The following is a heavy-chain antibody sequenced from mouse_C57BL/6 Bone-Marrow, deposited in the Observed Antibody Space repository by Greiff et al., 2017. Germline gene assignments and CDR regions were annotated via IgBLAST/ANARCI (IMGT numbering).Heavy chain of an antibody. V-gene: IGHV1-82*01. CDR3: ARRAFPTVVARGYYYSMDY. CDR2: IYPGDGDT. Sequence: QVQLKESGPELVKPGASVKISCKASGYAFSSSWMNWVKQRPGKGLEWIGRIYPGDGDTNYKGKLKGKARLAADKSSSTAYMQLSSLTSEDSAVYFCARRAFPTVVARGYYYSMDYWGKGTSVTVSS. CDR1: GYAFSSSW. J-gene: IGHJ4*01. D-gene: IGHD1-1*01.